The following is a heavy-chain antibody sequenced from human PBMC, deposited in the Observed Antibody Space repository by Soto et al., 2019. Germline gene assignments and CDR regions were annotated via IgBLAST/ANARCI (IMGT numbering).Heavy chain of an antibody. D-gene: IGHD3-16*01. CDR2: INHRGST. Sequence: QVQLKQWGAGLLKPSETLSLTCAVYGGSLSGYYWSWIRQPPGRGLEWIGEINHRGSTNYNPSLNSRATVSVDTSKNQFSLKLRSVTAADTAVYFCASWGAVAFCFQHWGRGTLVAVSS. J-gene: IGHJ1*01. V-gene: IGHV4-34*01. CDR1: GGSLSGYY. CDR3: ASWGAVAFCFQH.